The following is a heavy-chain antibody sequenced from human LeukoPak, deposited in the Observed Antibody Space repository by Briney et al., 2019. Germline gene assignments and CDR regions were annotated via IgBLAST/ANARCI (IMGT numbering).Heavy chain of an antibody. V-gene: IGHV4-59*12. CDR3: ARGERAAADRNNWFDP. J-gene: IGHJ5*02. Sequence: PSETLSLTCTVSGGSISSYYWSWIRQPPGKGLEWIGYIYYSGSTNYNPSLKSRVTISVDTSKNQFSLKLSSVTAADTAVYYCARGERAAADRNNWFDPWGQGTLVTVSS. CDR2: IYYSGST. CDR1: GGSISSYY. D-gene: IGHD6-13*01.